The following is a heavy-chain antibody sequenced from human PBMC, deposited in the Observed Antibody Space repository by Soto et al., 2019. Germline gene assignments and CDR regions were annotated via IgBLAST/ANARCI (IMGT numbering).Heavy chain of an antibody. CDR3: ARRYSSSSDY. V-gene: IGHV4-59*08. Sequence: SETLSLTCTVSGGSISSYYWGWIRQPPGKGLEWIGYIFYSGSTNYNPSLKRRVTISVDTSKNQFSLKLSSVTAADTAVYYCARRYSSSSDYWGQGTLVTVSS. D-gene: IGHD6-13*01. CDR1: GGSISSYY. J-gene: IGHJ4*02. CDR2: IFYSGST.